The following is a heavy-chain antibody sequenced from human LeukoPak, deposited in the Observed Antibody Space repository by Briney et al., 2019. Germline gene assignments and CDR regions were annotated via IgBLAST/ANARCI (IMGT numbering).Heavy chain of an antibody. Sequence: GGSVRLSCAASGFTFDDYGMSWVRQAPGKGLEWVSGINWNGGSTGYADSVKGRFTISRDNAKNSLYLQMNSLRAEDTALYYCARVYYDNSGYGGFDYWGQGTLVTVSS. J-gene: IGHJ4*02. CDR1: GFTFDDYG. D-gene: IGHD3-22*01. CDR2: INWNGGST. V-gene: IGHV3-20*04. CDR3: ARVYYDNSGYGGFDY.